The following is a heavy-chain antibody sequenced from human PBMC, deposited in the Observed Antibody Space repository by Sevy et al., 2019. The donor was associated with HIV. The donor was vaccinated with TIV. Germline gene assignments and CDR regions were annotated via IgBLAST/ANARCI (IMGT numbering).Heavy chain of an antibody. V-gene: IGHV3-30-3*01. J-gene: IGHJ4*02. D-gene: IGHD2-2*02. CDR3: ARAAYYCSTTSCYIDY. CDR2: ISYDGSDK. CDR1: GFAFSNYYA. Sequence: GGSLRLSCAASGFAFSNYYAMHWVRQAPGKGLEWVALISYDGSDKYYADSVKGRFTISRDNFKNTLFLQMNSLRVEDTAVYYCARAAYYCSTTSCYIDYWGQGTLVTVSS.